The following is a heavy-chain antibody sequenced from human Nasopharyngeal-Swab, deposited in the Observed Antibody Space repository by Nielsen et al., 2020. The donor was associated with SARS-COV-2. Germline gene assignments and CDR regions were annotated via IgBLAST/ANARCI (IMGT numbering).Heavy chain of an antibody. CDR1: GYTFATYT. D-gene: IGHD1-7*01. CDR3: ARRELELRGYYYYYMDV. CDR2: ISAYNGNT. Sequence: ASVKVSCKASGYTFATYTMQWVRQAPGQRLESMGWISAYNGNTNYAQKLQGRVSMTTDTSTSTAYMELRSLRSDDTAVYYCARRELELRGYYYYYMDVWGKGTTVTVSS. V-gene: IGHV1-18*01. J-gene: IGHJ6*03.